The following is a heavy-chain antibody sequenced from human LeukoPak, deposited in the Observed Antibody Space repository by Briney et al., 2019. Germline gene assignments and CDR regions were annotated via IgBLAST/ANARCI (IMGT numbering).Heavy chain of an antibody. CDR1: GGTFSSYA. J-gene: IGHJ4*02. D-gene: IGHD5-18*01. Sequence: GASVKVSCKASGGTFSSYAISWVRQAPGQGLEWMGGIIPIFGTANYAQKFQGRVTITADKSTSTAYMELSSLRSEDTAVYYCARAYTAMAPGGDYWGQGTLVTVSS. V-gene: IGHV1-69*06. CDR3: ARAYTAMAPGGDY. CDR2: IIPIFGTA.